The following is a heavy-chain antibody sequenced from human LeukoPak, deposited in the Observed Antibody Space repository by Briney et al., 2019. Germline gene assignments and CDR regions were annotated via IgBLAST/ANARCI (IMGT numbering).Heavy chain of an antibody. D-gene: IGHD3-22*01. CDR1: GGSIRSSYYY. CDR2: IYYSGST. V-gene: IGHV4-39*01. Sequence: SETLSLTCTVSGGSIRSSYYYWGWIRQPPGKGLEWIGSIYYSGSTYYNPSLKSRVTISVDTSKNQFSLKLSSVTAADTAVYYCARRGAYSSGYYRAFDYWGQGTLVTVSS. J-gene: IGHJ4*02. CDR3: ARRGAYSSGYYRAFDY.